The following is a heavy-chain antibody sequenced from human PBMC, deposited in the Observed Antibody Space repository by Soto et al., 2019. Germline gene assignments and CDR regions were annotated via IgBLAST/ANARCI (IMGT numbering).Heavy chain of an antibody. CDR2: IFYSGDT. CDR1: GGSVSSGPYY. CDR3: ARDHSVAARSYYYFDL. D-gene: IGHD6-6*01. V-gene: IGHV4-61*01. J-gene: IGHJ2*01. Sequence: SETLSLTCTVSGGSVSSGPYYWNWIRQPPGKGLEWIGHIFYSGDTKYNPSLKNRVTISVDTSKSQFSLRLSSVTAADTAVYYCARDHSVAARSYYYFDLWGRGTLVTVSS.